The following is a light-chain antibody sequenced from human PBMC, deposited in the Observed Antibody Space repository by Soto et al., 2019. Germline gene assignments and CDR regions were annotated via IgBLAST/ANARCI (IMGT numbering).Light chain of an antibody. CDR2: TSA. CDR3: QQYDNWHPTT. Sequence: EVVMTQSPATLPVSLGERATLSCRASQSVSSNVAWYQQKPGLAPRLLIHTSATRATGIPARFSGRGSGTFFTLTISGLQSEDFATYYCQQYDNWHPTTFGQGTRLEIK. J-gene: IGKJ5*01. V-gene: IGKV3-15*01. CDR1: QSVSSN.